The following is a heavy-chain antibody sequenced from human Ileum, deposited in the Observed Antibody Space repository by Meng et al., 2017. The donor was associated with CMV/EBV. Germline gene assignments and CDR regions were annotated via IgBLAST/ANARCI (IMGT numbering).Heavy chain of an antibody. CDR1: GFTFRSYS. CDR3: ARDDEKNMWDLQLMDS. CDR2: ISGSSATI. Sequence: GGSLRLSCVGSGFTFRSYSMNWVRQAPGKGLEWVSYISGSSATIYYADSVKGRFTISRDNARSSLFLQMNSLRAEDTAVYYCARDDEKNMWDLQLMDSWGQGTLVTVSS. J-gene: IGHJ4*02. D-gene: IGHD2/OR15-2a*01. V-gene: IGHV3-48*04.